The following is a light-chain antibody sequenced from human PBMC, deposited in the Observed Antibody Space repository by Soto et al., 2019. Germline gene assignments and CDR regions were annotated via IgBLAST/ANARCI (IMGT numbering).Light chain of an antibody. Sequence: EIVLTQSPATLSLSPGERATLSCRASQSVSSYLAWYQQKPGQAPRLLIYDASNRATGIPARFSGSGSGTDFTLPISSLEPEDFAVYYCQQRSNWPLPITFGQGTRLEIK. J-gene: IGKJ5*01. CDR1: QSVSSY. CDR2: DAS. CDR3: QQRSNWPLPIT. V-gene: IGKV3-11*01.